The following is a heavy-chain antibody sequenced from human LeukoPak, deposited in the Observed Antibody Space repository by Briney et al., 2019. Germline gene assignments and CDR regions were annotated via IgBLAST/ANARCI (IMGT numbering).Heavy chain of an antibody. CDR2: ISWNSGSI. Sequence: LAGGSLRLSCAASGFTFDDYAMHWVRHAPGKGLEWVSGISWNSGSIGYADSVKGRFTISRDNAKNSLYLQMNSLRAEDTAVYYCARGYITIPGSFDYWGQGTLVTVSS. J-gene: IGHJ4*02. V-gene: IGHV3-9*01. CDR3: ARGYITIPGSFDY. CDR1: GFTFDDYA. D-gene: IGHD3-3*01.